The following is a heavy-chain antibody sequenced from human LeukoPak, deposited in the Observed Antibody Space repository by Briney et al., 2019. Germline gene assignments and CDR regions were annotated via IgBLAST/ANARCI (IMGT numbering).Heavy chain of an antibody. Sequence: GGSLRLSCAASGFTFSSYAMHWVRQAPGKGLEWVAVISYDGSNKYYADSVKGRFTISRDNSKNTLYLQMNSLRAEDTAVYYCARGYSGYVDYYYGMDVWDQGTTVTVSS. CDR3: ARGYSGYVDYYYGMDV. J-gene: IGHJ6*02. D-gene: IGHD5-12*01. V-gene: IGHV3-30-3*01. CDR1: GFTFSSYA. CDR2: ISYDGSNK.